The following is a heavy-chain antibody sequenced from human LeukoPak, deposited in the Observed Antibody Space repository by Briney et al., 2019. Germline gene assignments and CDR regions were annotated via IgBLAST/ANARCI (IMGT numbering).Heavy chain of an antibody. CDR2: IKQDGSEK. Sequence: GGSLRLSCAPSGFTFSSYWMSWVRQAPGKGLEWVANIKQDGSEKYYVDSVKGRFTISRDNAKNSLYLQMNSLRAEDTAVYYCARETRTRDFDYWGQGTLVTVSS. CDR3: ARETRTRDFDY. V-gene: IGHV3-7*01. CDR1: GFTFSSYW. J-gene: IGHJ4*02.